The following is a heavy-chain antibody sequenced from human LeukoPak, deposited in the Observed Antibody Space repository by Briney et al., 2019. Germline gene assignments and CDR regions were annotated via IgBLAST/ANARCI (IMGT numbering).Heavy chain of an antibody. CDR3: ARGDRWLGFDY. CDR1: GFTFSGYA. J-gene: IGHJ4*02. D-gene: IGHD6-19*01. Sequence: GGSLRLSCAASGFTFSGYAMHWVRQAPGKGLEYVSAISSNGGSTYYANSVKGRFTISRDNSKNTLYLQMGSLRAEDMAVYYCARGDRWLGFDYWGQGTLVTVSS. V-gene: IGHV3-64*01. CDR2: ISSNGGST.